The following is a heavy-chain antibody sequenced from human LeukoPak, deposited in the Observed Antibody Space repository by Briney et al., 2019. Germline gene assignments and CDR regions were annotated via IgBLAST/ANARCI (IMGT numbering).Heavy chain of an antibody. CDR1: GFTVSSNY. D-gene: IGHD5-24*01. V-gene: IGHV3-53*01. CDR2: IYSSGSA. J-gene: IGHJ4*02. Sequence: GGSLRLSCAASGFTVSSNYMSWVRQAPGKGPEWVSLIYSSGSAYYTDSVKGRFTISRDNSQNTLYLQMNSLSAEDTAVYYCARTFLSGDGYKVGYFDYWGQGTLVTVSS. CDR3: ARTFLSGDGYKVGYFDY.